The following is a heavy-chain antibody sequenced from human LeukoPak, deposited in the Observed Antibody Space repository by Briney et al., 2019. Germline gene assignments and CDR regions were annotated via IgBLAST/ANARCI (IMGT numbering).Heavy chain of an antibody. CDR3: ARDMLAVPSNWFDP. V-gene: IGHV1-46*01. D-gene: IGHD2-8*01. CDR1: GYTYTSYY. J-gene: IGHJ5*02. CDR2: INPSGGGT. Sequence: ASVKVSCKASGYTYTSYYIHWVRQAPGQGLEWMGVINPSGGGTSYAQKFQGRATMTRDTSTSTVYMDLRSLRSEDTAVYFCARDMLAVPSNWFDPWGQGTLATVSS.